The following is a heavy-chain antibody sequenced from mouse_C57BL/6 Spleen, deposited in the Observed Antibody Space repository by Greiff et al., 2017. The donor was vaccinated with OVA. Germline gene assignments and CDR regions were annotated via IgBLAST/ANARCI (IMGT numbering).Heavy chain of an antibody. CDR1: GYSITSGYY. V-gene: IGHV3-6*01. CDR3: AICGLYYFDY. D-gene: IGHD1-1*02. J-gene: IGHJ2*01. CDR2: ISYDGSN. Sequence: EVQLQQSGPGLVKPSQSLSLTCSVTGYSITSGYYWNWIRQFPGNKLEWMGYISYDGSNNYNPSLKNRISITRDTSKNQFFLKLNSVTTEDTATYYCAICGLYYFDYWGQGTTLTVSS.